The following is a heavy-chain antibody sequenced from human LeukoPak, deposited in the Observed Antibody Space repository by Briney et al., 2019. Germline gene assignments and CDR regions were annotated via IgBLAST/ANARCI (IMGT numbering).Heavy chain of an antibody. Sequence: GGSLRLSCAASGFTFDDYGMSWVRQAPGKGLEWVSGINWNGGSTGYADSVKGRFTISRDNAKNSLYLQMNSLRAEDTALYYCARDGGTMVRGVIYFDYWGQGTLVTVSS. D-gene: IGHD3-10*01. CDR2: INWNGGST. CDR3: ARDGGTMVRGVIYFDY. V-gene: IGHV3-20*04. J-gene: IGHJ4*02. CDR1: GFTFDDYG.